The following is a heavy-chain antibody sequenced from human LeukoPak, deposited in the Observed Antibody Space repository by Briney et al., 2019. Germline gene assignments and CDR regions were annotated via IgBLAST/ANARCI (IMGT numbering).Heavy chain of an antibody. V-gene: IGHV1-2*02. CDR1: GYTFTGYY. Sequence: ASVKVSFKASGYTFTGYYMHWVRQAPGQGLEWMGWINPNSGGTNYAQKFQGRVTMTRDTSISTAYMELSRLRSGDTAVYYCAREGYFDWLSPLRHGMDVWGQGTTVTVSS. CDR2: INPNSGGT. J-gene: IGHJ6*02. D-gene: IGHD3-9*01. CDR3: AREGYFDWLSPLRHGMDV.